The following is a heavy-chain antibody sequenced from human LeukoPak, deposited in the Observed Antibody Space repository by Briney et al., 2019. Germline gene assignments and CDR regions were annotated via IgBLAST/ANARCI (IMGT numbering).Heavy chain of an antibody. D-gene: IGHD5-24*01. V-gene: IGHV3-21*06. CDR1: RFNFNSFV. CDR2: ISTSSGYI. Sequence: PGGSLRLSCAASRFNFNSFVMGWVRQPPGKGLEWVSSISTSSGYIFYADSLKGRVTISRDNAKNSLYLQMNSLRAEDTAVYYCAKVRRDGYIYFDYWGQGTLVTVSS. J-gene: IGHJ4*02. CDR3: AKVRRDGYIYFDY.